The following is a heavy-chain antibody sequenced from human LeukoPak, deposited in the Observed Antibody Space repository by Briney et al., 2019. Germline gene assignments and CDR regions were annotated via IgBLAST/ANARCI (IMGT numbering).Heavy chain of an antibody. V-gene: IGHV4-59*01. Sequence: SETLSLTCTVSGGSISSNYWSWIRQPPGKGLEWVGYIYYSGSPIYNPSLKSRVTISMDTSKNQFSLKLTSVTAADTAVYYCASDRAAVSWFDPWGRGTLVTVSS. D-gene: IGHD6-13*01. CDR1: GGSISSNY. J-gene: IGHJ5*02. CDR2: IYYSGSP. CDR3: ASDRAAVSWFDP.